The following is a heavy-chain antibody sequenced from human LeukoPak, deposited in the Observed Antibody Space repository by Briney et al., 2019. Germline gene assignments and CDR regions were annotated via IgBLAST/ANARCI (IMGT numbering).Heavy chain of an antibody. CDR3: AKVARYYGSGSQFDY. Sequence: GGSLRLSXAASGFTFSSYAISWVRQAPGQGLEWVSAISAGGDSPYYADSVQGRFSISRDNDNNTPYLQMNSLRAGDTAVYYCAKVARYYGSGSQFDYWGQGTLVTVSS. CDR2: ISAGGDSP. D-gene: IGHD3-10*01. V-gene: IGHV3-23*01. J-gene: IGHJ4*02. CDR1: GFTFSSYA.